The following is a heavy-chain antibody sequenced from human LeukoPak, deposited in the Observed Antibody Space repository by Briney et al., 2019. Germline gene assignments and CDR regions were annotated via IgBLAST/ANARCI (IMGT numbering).Heavy chain of an antibody. Sequence: PGGSLRLSCAASGFTFSSYAMGWVRQAPGKGLEWVSAISGSGGNAYYADSVKGRLTISRDNSKNTLYLQMNSLRAEDTAVYYCAKEDWELRAFDIWGQGTMVTVSS. CDR1: GFTFSSYA. CDR3: AKEDWELRAFDI. CDR2: ISGSGGNA. D-gene: IGHD1-26*01. V-gene: IGHV3-23*01. J-gene: IGHJ3*02.